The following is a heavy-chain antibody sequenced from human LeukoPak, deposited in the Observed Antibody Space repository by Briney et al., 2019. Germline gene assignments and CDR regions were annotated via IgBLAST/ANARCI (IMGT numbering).Heavy chain of an antibody. Sequence: PSQILSFTCTASGGSISCGGYYWSQMRQPAGKGLEWIGRIYTSVSTNYNPSLKSRVTMSVHTSKNQFSLKLSSVTAAYTAVYYCARDCGYNWNDRYFDYWGQGTLVTVSS. CDR3: ARDCGYNWNDRYFDY. CDR1: GGSISCGGYY. D-gene: IGHD1-20*01. CDR2: IYTSVST. V-gene: IGHV4-61*02. J-gene: IGHJ4*02.